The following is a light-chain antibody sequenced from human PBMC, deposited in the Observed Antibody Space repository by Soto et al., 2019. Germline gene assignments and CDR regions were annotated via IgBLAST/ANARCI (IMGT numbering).Light chain of an antibody. Sequence: DIVMTQSPDSLAVSLGERATINCKSSQNILYSSNNKNYLAWYQQKPGQPPKLLIYWASTRESGVPDRFSGSGSGTGFTLTISSLQAEDVAVYYCQHYYTTPMYTFGQGTKLEIK. V-gene: IGKV4-1*01. CDR3: QHYYTTPMYT. J-gene: IGKJ2*01. CDR2: WAS. CDR1: QNILYSSNNKNY.